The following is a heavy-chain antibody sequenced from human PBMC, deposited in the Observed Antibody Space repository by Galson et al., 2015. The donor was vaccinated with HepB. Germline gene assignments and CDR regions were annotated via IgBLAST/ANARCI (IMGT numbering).Heavy chain of an antibody. D-gene: IGHD3-9*01. J-gene: IGHJ4*02. V-gene: IGHV3-23*01. CDR1: GFTFSSYA. CDR2: VSGSGGST. CDR3: AKAGVVRYYDILPGYYNIYYFDY. Sequence: SLRLSCAAFGFTFSSYAMSWVRQAPGKGLEWVSTVSGSGGSTHYADSVKGRFTLSRYNSKNTVYLQMNSLRAEDTAVYFCAKAGVVRYYDILPGYYNIYYFDYWGQGTLVTVSS.